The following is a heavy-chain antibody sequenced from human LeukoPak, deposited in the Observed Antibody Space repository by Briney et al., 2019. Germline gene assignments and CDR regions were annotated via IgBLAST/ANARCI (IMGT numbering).Heavy chain of an antibody. D-gene: IGHD3-22*01. CDR3: AKDLSSGYYFPAFDY. V-gene: IGHV3-9*01. CDR1: GFTFDDYA. Sequence: QPGRSLRLSCAASGFTFDDYAMHWVRQAPGKGLEWVSGISWNSGSIGYADSVKGRFTISRDNAKNSLYLQMNSQRAEDTALYYCAKDLSSGYYFPAFDYWGQGTLVTVSS. J-gene: IGHJ4*02. CDR2: ISWNSGSI.